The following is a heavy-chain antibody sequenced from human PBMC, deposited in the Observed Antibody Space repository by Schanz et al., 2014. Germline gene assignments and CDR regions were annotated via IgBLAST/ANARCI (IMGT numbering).Heavy chain of an antibody. V-gene: IGHV3-7*03. CDR1: GFSFGTYA. CDR3: ARKVVATIGGYYDN. Sequence: EVHLLESGGGLVQPGGSLRLSCAASGFSFGTYAMSWVRQAPGKGLEWVANIKEDGSVKDYVDSVKGRFTISRDNAENTLFLQMNSLRAEDTAVYYCARKVVATIGGYYDNWGQGTLXIVSS. D-gene: IGHD5-12*01. J-gene: IGHJ4*02. CDR2: IKEDGSVK.